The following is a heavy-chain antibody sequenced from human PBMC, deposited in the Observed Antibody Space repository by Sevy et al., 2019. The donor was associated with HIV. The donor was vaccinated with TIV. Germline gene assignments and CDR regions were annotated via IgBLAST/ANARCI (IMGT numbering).Heavy chain of an antibody. Sequence: PGGSLRLSCAASGLSFTANGMSWVRQAPGKGLEWVAGITSGGATYYEDSVKGRFTVSRDNSKNTLYLQLNSLRADDTAVFYCAGGDTPMITDLDYWGQGTLVTVSS. CDR2: ITSGGAT. CDR3: AGGDTPMITDLDY. D-gene: IGHD3-16*01. CDR1: GLSFTANG. J-gene: IGHJ4*02. V-gene: IGHV3-23*01.